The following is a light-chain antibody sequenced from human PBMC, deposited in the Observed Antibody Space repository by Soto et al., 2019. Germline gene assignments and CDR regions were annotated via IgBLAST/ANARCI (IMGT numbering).Light chain of an antibody. Sequence: EIVMTQSPGTLSVSPGGRATLSCRASQSVGNNLAWYQQKPGQAPRLLIYAASSRATGISARFTGSGSGTEFTLTVDSLQSEDFAVYFCQQYSHWPLTFGGGTMVEIK. CDR2: AAS. J-gene: IGKJ4*01. CDR1: QSVGNN. CDR3: QQYSHWPLT. V-gene: IGKV3-15*01.